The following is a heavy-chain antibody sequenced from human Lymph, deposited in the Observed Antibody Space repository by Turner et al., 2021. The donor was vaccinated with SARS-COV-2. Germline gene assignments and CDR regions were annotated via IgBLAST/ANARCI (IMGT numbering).Heavy chain of an antibody. CDR3: ARGRYSGGGMDF. D-gene: IGHD2-21*01. J-gene: IGHJ6*02. CDR2: IYSNGSNT. V-gene: IGHV1-8*01. Sequence: QGQLVQSGAEVQMPGASGKVSCKASGYTFTSYDLDWVRQAPGKGLEWMGCIYSNGSNTGYPSKFKGRATITRNTTIRTAYMERSTMRSEDAVVYYGARGRYSGGGMDFWGQGTTVTVSS. CDR1: GYTFTSYD.